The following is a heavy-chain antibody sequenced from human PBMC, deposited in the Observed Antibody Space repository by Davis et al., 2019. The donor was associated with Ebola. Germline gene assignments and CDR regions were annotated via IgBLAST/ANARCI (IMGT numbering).Heavy chain of an antibody. CDR3: ARGVTMVRGVIDYYYGMDV. Sequence: SETLSLTCTVSGGSISSYYWSWIRQPPGKGLEWIGYIYYSGSTNYNPALKSRVTISVDTSKNKFSLKLSSVTAADTAVYYCARGVTMVRGVIDYYYGMDVWGQGTTVTVSS. CDR2: IYYSGST. D-gene: IGHD3-10*01. J-gene: IGHJ6*02. V-gene: IGHV4-59*01. CDR1: GGSISSYY.